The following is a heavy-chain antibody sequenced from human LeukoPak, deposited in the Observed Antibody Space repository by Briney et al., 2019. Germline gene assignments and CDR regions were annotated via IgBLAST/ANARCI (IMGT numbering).Heavy chain of an antibody. D-gene: IGHD2-2*02. CDR3: ASDYNFDY. V-gene: IGHV3-66*01. Sequence: PGGSLRLSCAVSGSTVGNNFMSWVRQAPGKGLEWVSIIYSEGSTAYADSVKGRFTISRDSSKNTLYLQMNSLRAEDTAVYYCASDYNFDYWGQGTLATVSS. CDR2: IYSEGST. J-gene: IGHJ4*02. CDR1: GSTVGNNF.